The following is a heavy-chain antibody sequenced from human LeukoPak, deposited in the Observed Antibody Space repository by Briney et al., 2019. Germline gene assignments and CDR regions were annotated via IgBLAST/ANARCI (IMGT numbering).Heavy chain of an antibody. D-gene: IGHD7-27*01. Sequence: SETLSLTCAVSGGSISSGGYSWSWIRQPPGKGLEWIGYIYHSGSTYYNPSLKSRVTISVDRSKNQFSLRLSSVTAADTAVYYXXXXLPRRSIDYWGQGTLVT. J-gene: IGHJ4*02. CDR2: IYHSGST. V-gene: IGHV4-30-2*01. CDR1: GGSISSGGYS. CDR3: XXXLPRRSIDY.